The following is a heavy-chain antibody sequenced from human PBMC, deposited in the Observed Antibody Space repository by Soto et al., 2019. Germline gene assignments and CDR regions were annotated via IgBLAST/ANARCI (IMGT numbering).Heavy chain of an antibody. J-gene: IGHJ3*01. D-gene: IGHD2-15*01. Sequence: PSETLSLTCAVSGGSINSGGFSWNWIRQPPGKGLEWIGYVYHSGSSYYNPSLKGRVTISLDRSKNQFSLTLNSVTAADTAVYYCARDWGYCSSSSCREPSFDVWCQGTVVAVSS. V-gene: IGHV4-30-2*01. CDR3: ARDWGYCSSSSCREPSFDV. CDR2: VYHSGSS. CDR1: GGSINSGGFS.